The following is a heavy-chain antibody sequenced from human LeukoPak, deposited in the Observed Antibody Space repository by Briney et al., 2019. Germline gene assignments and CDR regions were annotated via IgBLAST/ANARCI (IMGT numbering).Heavy chain of an antibody. Sequence: GESLKLSCKGSGYNFTDYWIGWVRQMPGKGLEWMGVIYPDDSDTRYSPSFQGQVIMSADKSISTAYLQWSSLKASDTAMYYCARQVSRYYSMDVWGKGTTVTVSS. CDR2: IYPDDSDT. J-gene: IGHJ6*03. CDR1: GYNFTDYW. CDR3: ARQVSRYYSMDV. V-gene: IGHV5-51*01.